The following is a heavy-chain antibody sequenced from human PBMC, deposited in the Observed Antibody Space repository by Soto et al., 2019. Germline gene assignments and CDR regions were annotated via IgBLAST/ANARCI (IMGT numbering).Heavy chain of an antibody. CDR2: IIPIFGTA. Sequence: GASVKVSCKASGGTFSSYAISWVRQAPGQGLEWMGGIIPIFGTANYAQKFQGRVTITADESTSTAYRELSSLRSEDTAVYYCARGGGVEMATINHYYGMDVWGQGTTVTVSS. CDR3: ARGGGVEMATINHYYGMDV. CDR1: GGTFSSYA. D-gene: IGHD5-12*01. V-gene: IGHV1-69*13. J-gene: IGHJ6*02.